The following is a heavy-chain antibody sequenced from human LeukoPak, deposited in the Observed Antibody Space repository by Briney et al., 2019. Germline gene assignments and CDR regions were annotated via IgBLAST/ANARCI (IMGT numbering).Heavy chain of an antibody. D-gene: IGHD3-10*01. CDR2: IYHSGST. V-gene: IGHV4-30-2*01. CDR1: GGSISSGGYS. CDR3: ARDNCIRAGSGSSHWFDP. Sequence: PSETLSLTCAVSGGSISSGGYSWSWIRQPPGKGLEWIGYIYHSGSTNYNPSLKSRVTISVDTSKNQFSLKLSSATAADTAVYYCARDNCIRAGSGSSHWFDPWGQGTLVTVSS. J-gene: IGHJ5*02.